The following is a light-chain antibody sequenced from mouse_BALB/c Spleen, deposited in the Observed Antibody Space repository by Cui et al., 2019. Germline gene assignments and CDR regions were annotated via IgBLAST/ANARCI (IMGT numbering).Light chain of an antibody. J-gene: IGKJ4*01. CDR2: WAS. CDR3: QQYSSYIFT. Sequence: DIVMTQSHKFMSTSVGDRVSITCKASQDVGTAVAWYQQKPGQSPKLLIYWASTRNTGVPDRFTGSGSGTDFTLTISNVQSEDLADYFCQQYSSYIFTFGSGTKLEIK. CDR1: QDVGTA. V-gene: IGKV6-23*01.